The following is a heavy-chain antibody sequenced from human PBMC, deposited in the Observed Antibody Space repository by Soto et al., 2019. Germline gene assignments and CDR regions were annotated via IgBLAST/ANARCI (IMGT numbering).Heavy chain of an antibody. D-gene: IGHD6-13*01. CDR1: GGSFSGYY. CDR2: INHSGST. Sequence: QVQLQQWGAGLLKPSETLSLTCAVYGGSFSGYYWSWIRQPPGKGLEWIGEINHSGSTNYNPSLKSRVIISVDTSKSQFSLRLSSVTAADTAVYYCARGRSWYGMDFWGQGTTVTVSS. J-gene: IGHJ6*02. CDR3: ARGRSWYGMDF. V-gene: IGHV4-34*01.